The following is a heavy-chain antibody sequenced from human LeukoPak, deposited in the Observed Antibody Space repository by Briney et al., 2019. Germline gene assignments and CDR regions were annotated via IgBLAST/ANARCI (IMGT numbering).Heavy chain of an antibody. CDR3: ARQQWLVQRAWFDP. V-gene: IGHV1-18*01. D-gene: IGHD6-19*01. CDR1: GYSFISYG. J-gene: IGHJ5*02. CDR2: ISTYKGNT. Sequence: ASVKVSCKASGYSFISYGMSWVRQAPGQGPEWMGWISTYKGNTKYAQKVQGRVTMTTDTSTSTAYMELRSLRSDDTAVYYCARQQWLVQRAWFDPWGQGTLVTVSS.